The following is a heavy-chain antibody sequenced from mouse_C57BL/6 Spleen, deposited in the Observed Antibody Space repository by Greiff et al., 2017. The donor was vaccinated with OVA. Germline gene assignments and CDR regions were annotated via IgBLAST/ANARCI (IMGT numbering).Heavy chain of an antibody. CDR2: FYPGSGSI. CDR3: ARHEERITTVVAPYAMDY. V-gene: IGHV1-62-2*01. D-gene: IGHD1-1*01. Sequence: QVQLQQSGAELVKPGASVKLSCKASGYTFTEYTIHWVKQRSGQGLEWIGWFYPGSGSIKYNENFKDKATLTADKSSSTVYMESRRLTSEDPAFDFCARHEERITTVVAPYAMDYWGQGTSVTVSS. J-gene: IGHJ4*01. CDR1: GYTFTEYT.